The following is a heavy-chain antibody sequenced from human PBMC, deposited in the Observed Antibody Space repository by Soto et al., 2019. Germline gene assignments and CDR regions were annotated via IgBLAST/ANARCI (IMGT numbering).Heavy chain of an antibody. CDR2: IHGDGGKI. CDR1: GFMSSAYW. V-gene: IGHV3-7*01. J-gene: IGHJ3*02. Sequence: GGSLRLSCAASGFMSSAYWMSWVRQAPGKGLEWVANIHGDGGKIYYVDSVKGRFTISRDNAKRSLFLIMDSLRVEDTAVYYCAAYNTSRHAAFDIWGQGTMVTVS. D-gene: IGHD1-20*01. CDR3: AAYNTSRHAAFDI.